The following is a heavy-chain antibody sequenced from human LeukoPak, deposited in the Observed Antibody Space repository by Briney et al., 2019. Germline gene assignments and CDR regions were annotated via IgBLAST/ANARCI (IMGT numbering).Heavy chain of an antibody. CDR1: GFTFSRYA. CDR2: VSYNGNNK. J-gene: IGHJ4*02. CDR3: ARDQEGGFDY. V-gene: IGHV3-30*09. D-gene: IGHD5-12*01. Sequence: PGRSLRLSCAASGFTFSRYAMHWVRQAPGKGMEWVTVVSYNGNNKFYADSVKGRFAISRDNSKNTVYLQMNSLRAEDTAIYYCARDQEGGFDYWGQGTLVTVSS.